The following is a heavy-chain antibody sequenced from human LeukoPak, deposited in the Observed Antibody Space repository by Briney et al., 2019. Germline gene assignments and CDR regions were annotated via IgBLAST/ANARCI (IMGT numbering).Heavy chain of an antibody. CDR3: AREGYDILTGYWNWFDP. Sequence: ASVKVSCKASGYTFTGYYLHWVRQAPGQGLEWMGWINPKSGGTNYAQKFQGRVIMTRDTSISTAYMELSRLRSDDTALYYCAREGYDILTGYWNWFDPWGQGTLVSVSS. CDR1: GYTFTGYY. CDR2: INPKSGGT. V-gene: IGHV1-2*02. D-gene: IGHD3-9*01. J-gene: IGHJ5*02.